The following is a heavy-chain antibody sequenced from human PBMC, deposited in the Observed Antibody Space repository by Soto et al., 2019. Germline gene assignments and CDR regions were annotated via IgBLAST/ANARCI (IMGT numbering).Heavy chain of an antibody. CDR3: ARVGGVRGYHYVNAFDF. D-gene: IGHD6-25*01. CDR1: GYTFINFG. CDR2: ISVYNDNT. Sequence: ASVKVSCKASGYTFINFGINWVRQAPGQGLEWMGWISVYNDNTNYAQNFQGRLTMTTDTSTSTAYMELRSLRSDDTAIYYCARVGGVRGYHYVNAFDFWGQGTLVTVSS. J-gene: IGHJ4*02. V-gene: IGHV1-18*01.